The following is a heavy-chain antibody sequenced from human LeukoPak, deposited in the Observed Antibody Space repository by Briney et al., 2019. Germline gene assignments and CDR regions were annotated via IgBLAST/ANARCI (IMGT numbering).Heavy chain of an antibody. J-gene: IGHJ4*02. CDR2: IYHSGGT. D-gene: IGHD5-24*01. CDR3: ARADGYFDY. V-gene: IGHV4-30-2*01. Sequence: SETLSLTCAVSGGSISSGGYSWSWIRQPPGKGLEWIGYIYHSGGTYYNPSLKSRVTISVDRSKNQFSLKLSSVTAADTAVYYCARADGYFDYWGQGTLVTVSS. CDR1: GGSISSGGYS.